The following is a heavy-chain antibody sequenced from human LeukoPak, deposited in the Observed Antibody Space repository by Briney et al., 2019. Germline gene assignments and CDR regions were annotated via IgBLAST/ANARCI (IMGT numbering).Heavy chain of an antibody. D-gene: IGHD6-13*01. J-gene: IGHJ4*02. V-gene: IGHV3-23*01. CDR2: ISVSGGST. CDR1: GFTFNNYA. Sequence: GGSLRLSCVASGFTFNNYAMSWVRQAPGKGLEWVSSISVSGGSTYYADSVKGRFTISRDNSKNTMYLQMNSLRAEDTAVYYCAKGKQQLDSSFDYWGQGTLVTVSS. CDR3: AKGKQQLDSSFDY.